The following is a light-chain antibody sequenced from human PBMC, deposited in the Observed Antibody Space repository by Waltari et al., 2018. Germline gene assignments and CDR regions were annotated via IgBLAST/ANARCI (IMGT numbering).Light chain of an antibody. Sequence: QSVLTQAPSMSGTHWPTVTSSCSGSTSATGHNNVNCYQQRPGTAPKLLIYSSDQRPSGVPDRFSGSKSGTSASLAISGLRSEDEADYYCSSWDDSLSGRVFGGGTKLTVL. CDR3: SSWDDSLSGRV. V-gene: IGLV1-47*02. CDR2: SSD. CDR1: TSATGHNN. J-gene: IGLJ3*02.